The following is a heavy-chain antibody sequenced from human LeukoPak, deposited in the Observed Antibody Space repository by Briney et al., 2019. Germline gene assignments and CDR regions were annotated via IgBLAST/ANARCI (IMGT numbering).Heavy chain of an antibody. V-gene: IGHV3-23*01. CDR1: GFTFSSYG. CDR3: VKEFWQQLERGDY. J-gene: IGHJ4*02. D-gene: IGHD6-13*01. Sequence: GGSLRLSCAASGFTFSSYGMSWVRQAPGKGLEWVSAITATSSSTHDADSVQSRFTISRDNSKNTLYLQMNSLRAEDTAVYYCVKEFWQQLERGDYWGQGTLVTVSS. CDR2: ITATSSST.